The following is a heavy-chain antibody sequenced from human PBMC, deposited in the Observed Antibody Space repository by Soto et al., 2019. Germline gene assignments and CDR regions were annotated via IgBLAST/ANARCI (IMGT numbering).Heavy chain of an antibody. CDR2: IYPGDSDT. Sequence: PGESLKISCKGSGYSFGHFWIGWVRQMPGKGLEWMGIIYPGDSDTRYSPSFQGLVTISADKSIRTAYLQWSSLNSSDTAMYYSVRQGYFRDSSGYYLLGLDSWGQGALVAVSS. CDR3: VRQGYFRDSSGYYLLGLDS. J-gene: IGHJ5*01. D-gene: IGHD3-22*01. V-gene: IGHV5-51*01. CDR1: GYSFGHFW.